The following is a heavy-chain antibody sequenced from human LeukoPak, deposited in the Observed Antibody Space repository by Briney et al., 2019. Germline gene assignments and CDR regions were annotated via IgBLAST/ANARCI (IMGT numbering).Heavy chain of an antibody. CDR2: IYPGESIYASENT. D-gene: IGHD4-17*01. V-gene: IGHV4-4*07. J-gene: IGHJ4*02. Sequence: SETLSLTCSVSGVSISAYYWSWIRQPAGKGLEWIGRIYPGESIYASENTNYNPSLKSRVSMSGDTSKNQVSLKLRSVTAADTAVYYCARDPTTVTTVFDSWGQGTLVTVSS. CDR1: GVSISAYY. CDR3: ARDPTTVTTVFDS.